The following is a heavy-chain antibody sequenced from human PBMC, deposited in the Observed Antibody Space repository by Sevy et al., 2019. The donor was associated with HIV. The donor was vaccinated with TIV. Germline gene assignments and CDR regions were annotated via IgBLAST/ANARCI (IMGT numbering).Heavy chain of an antibody. CDR2: MNQDGTER. V-gene: IGHV3-7*01. CDR3: VREGLGGFSYSLDC. D-gene: IGHD3-16*01. CDR1: GFSFSTYW. J-gene: IGHJ4*02. Sequence: GGSLRLSCAASGFSFSTYWMTWVRQAPGKGLEWVATMNQDGTERDYVDSGKGRFTISRDNTKTSLFLQMNSLGAEDTGVYYCVREGLGGFSYSLDCWGQGTLVTVSS.